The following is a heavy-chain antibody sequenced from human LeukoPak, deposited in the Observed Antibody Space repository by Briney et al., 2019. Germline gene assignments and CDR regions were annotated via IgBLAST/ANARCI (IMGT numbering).Heavy chain of an antibody. J-gene: IGHJ5*02. V-gene: IGHV1-18*01. Sequence: GASVKVFRKASGYIFTSCGISWVRQASGKGLVWMGWVSAYNGNTKYARKLQGRVTMTTGTSPSTAYMELRSLRSDDTAVYYCARGRWLHHRWFDPWGQGTLVTVSS. CDR1: GYIFTSCG. CDR2: VSAYNGNT. D-gene: IGHD5-24*01. CDR3: ARGRWLHHRWFDP.